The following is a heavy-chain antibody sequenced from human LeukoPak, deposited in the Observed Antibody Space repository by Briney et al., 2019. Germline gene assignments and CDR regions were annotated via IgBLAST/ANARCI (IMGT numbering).Heavy chain of an antibody. Sequence: GTSLRLSCAASGFSFTSYNFHWVRQAPGKGLEWVAFIRYDGSNKYYADSVKGRSTISRDNSKNTLYLQMNSLRAEDTAVYYCAKDPRGFHYYDSSGYPLYYFDYWGQGTLVTVSS. CDR2: IRYDGSNK. J-gene: IGHJ4*02. CDR3: AKDPRGFHYYDSSGYPLYYFDY. CDR1: GFSFTSYN. V-gene: IGHV3-30*02. D-gene: IGHD3-22*01.